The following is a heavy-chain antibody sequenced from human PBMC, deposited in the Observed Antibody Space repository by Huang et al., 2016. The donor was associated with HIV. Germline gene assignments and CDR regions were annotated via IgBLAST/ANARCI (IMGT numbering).Heavy chain of an antibody. D-gene: IGHD6-6*01. Sequence: QVQLQESGPGLVKPSETLSLTCIVSGGSMSSYYWSWIRQPPGKGLEWIGYIYYSGSTNYNPSLKSGVTISVDTSKKQFSLGLSSVTAADTAVYYCASASIAARRWFDPWGQGSLVTVSS. J-gene: IGHJ5*02. CDR2: IYYSGST. CDR1: GGSMSSYY. CDR3: ASASIAARRWFDP. V-gene: IGHV4-59*01.